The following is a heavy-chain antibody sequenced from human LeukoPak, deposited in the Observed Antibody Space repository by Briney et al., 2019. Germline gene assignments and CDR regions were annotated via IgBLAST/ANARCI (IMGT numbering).Heavy chain of an antibody. J-gene: IGHJ4*02. CDR2: INHSGST. D-gene: IGHD3-9*01. CDR1: GGSFSGYY. CDR3: ARVKHYFPWLPDY. V-gene: IGHV4-34*01. Sequence: SETLSLTCAVYGGSFSGYYWSWIRQPPGKGPEWIGEINHSGSTNYNPSLKSRVTISVDTSKNQFSLKLGSVTAADTAVYYCARVKHYFPWLPDYWGQGTLVTVSS.